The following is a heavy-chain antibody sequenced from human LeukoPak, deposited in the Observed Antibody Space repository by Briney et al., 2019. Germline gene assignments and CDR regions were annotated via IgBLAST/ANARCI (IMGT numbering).Heavy chain of an antibody. Sequence: ASVKVSCKASGYTFTGYYMHWVRQAPGQGLEWMGWINPNSGGTNYAQKFQGRVTMTRDTSISTAYMELSRLRSDDTAVYYCARDPMTTVTTSDAFDIWGQGTKVTVSS. D-gene: IGHD4-17*01. V-gene: IGHV1-2*02. CDR3: ARDPMTTVTTSDAFDI. CDR2: INPNSGGT. J-gene: IGHJ3*02. CDR1: GYTFTGYY.